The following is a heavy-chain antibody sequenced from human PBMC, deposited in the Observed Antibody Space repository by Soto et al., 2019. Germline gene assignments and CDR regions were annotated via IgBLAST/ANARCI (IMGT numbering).Heavy chain of an antibody. CDR3: ARGIKPASLQGTYSYYIDFDY. CDR1: GGIFSNYP. Sequence: QVQLVQSGAEAKKPGSSMRVSCKASGGIFSNYPVTWVRQAPGQGLEWMGGIIPLFGTANYAQKFQGRITVTRDRSTPPSLQEARSPETEGTAGFYWARGIKPASLQGTYSYYIDFDYWGQRTLVTVSS. V-gene: IGHV1-69*01. D-gene: IGHD3-10*01. J-gene: IGHJ4*02. CDR2: IIPLFGTA.